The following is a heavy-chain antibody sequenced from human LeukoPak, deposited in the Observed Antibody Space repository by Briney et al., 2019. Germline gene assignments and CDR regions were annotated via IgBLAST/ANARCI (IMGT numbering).Heavy chain of an antibody. CDR2: IYYSGST. D-gene: IGHD3-22*01. CDR1: GGSISSYY. CDR3: ARVGSAWNYYDSSGYYYAYFQH. J-gene: IGHJ1*01. V-gene: IGHV4-59*12. Sequence: PSETLSLTCTVSGGSISSYYWSWIRQPPGKGLEWIGYIYYSGSTNYNPSLKSRVTISVDTSKNQFSLKLSSVTAADTAVYYCARVGSAWNYYDSSGYYYAYFQHWGQGTLVTVSS.